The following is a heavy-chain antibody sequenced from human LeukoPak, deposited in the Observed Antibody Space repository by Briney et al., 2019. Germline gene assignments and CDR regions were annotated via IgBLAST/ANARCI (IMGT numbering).Heavy chain of an antibody. D-gene: IGHD6-19*01. CDR1: GGSISSSSYY. J-gene: IGHJ4*02. V-gene: IGHV4-39*01. Sequence: SETLSLTCTVSGGSISSSSYYWGWIRQPPGTGLEWIGSIYYSGSTYYNPSLKSRVTTSVDTSTDQLSLRLSSATAADTAIYYCARQSGDQSSAWYFDAWGQGTLVTVSS. CDR3: ARQSGDQSSAWYFDA. CDR2: IYYSGST.